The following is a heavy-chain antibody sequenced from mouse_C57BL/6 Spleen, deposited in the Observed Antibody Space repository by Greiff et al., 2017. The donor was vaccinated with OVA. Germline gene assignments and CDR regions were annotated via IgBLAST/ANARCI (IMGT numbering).Heavy chain of an antibody. Sequence: VQLQQPGTELVKPGASVKLFCKASGYTFTSYWMHWVKQRPGQGLEWIGNINPSNGGTTYNEKFKSKATLTVDKSSSTAYMQLSSLTSEDSAVYYCARDPYYGSSYDYWGQGTTLTVSS. CDR2: INPSNGGT. J-gene: IGHJ2*01. D-gene: IGHD1-1*01. CDR3: ARDPYYGSSYDY. CDR1: GYTFTSYW. V-gene: IGHV1-53*01.